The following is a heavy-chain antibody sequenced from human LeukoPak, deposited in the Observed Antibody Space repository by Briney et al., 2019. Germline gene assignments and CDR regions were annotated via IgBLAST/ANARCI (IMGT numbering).Heavy chain of an antibody. D-gene: IGHD6-13*01. V-gene: IGHV1-46*01. CDR3: ARDGRVIAAAGYYYYYMDV. Sequence: GASVKVSCKASGYTFTSYYMHWVRQAPGQGLEWMGIISPSGGSTSYAQKFQGRVTMTRDMSTSTVYMELSSLRSEDTAVYYCARDGRVIAAAGYYYYYMDVWGKGTTVTVSS. CDR2: ISPSGGST. J-gene: IGHJ6*03. CDR1: GYTFTSYY.